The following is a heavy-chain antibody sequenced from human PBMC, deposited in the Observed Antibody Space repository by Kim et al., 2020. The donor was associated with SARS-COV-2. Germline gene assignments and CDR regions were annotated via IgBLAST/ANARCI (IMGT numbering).Heavy chain of an antibody. CDR2: IYYSGST. CDR1: GGSISSGGYY. V-gene: IGHV4-31*03. CDR3: AADSSGWYYFDY. D-gene: IGHD6-19*01. Sequence: SETLSLTCTVSGGSISSGGYYWSWIRQHPEKGLEWIGYIYYSGSTYYNPSLKSRVTISVDTSKNQFSLKLSSVTAADTAVYYCAADSSGWYYFDYWGQGTLVTLSS. J-gene: IGHJ4*02.